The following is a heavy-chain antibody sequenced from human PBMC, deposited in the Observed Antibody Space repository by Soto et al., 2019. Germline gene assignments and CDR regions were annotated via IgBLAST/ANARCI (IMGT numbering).Heavy chain of an antibody. Sequence: GGSLRLSCAASGFTFSSYAMSWVRQAPGKGLEWVSAISGSGGSTYYADSVKGRFTTSRDNSKNTLYLQMNSLRAEDTAVYYCANSGSSWLTPIDYWGQGTLVTVSS. J-gene: IGHJ4*02. CDR3: ANSGSSWLTPIDY. CDR2: ISGSGGST. V-gene: IGHV3-23*01. CDR1: GFTFSSYA. D-gene: IGHD6-13*01.